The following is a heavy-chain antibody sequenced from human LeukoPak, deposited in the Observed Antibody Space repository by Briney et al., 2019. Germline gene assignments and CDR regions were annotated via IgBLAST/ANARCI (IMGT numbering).Heavy chain of an antibody. V-gene: IGHV4-61*08. D-gene: IGHD1-14*01. J-gene: IGHJ4*02. CDR3: ARGGGGPLRKPYYFDY. CDR2: IYYSGST. Sequence: SETLSLTCAVSGGSISSGGYSWSWIRQPPGKGLEWIGYIYYSGSTNYNPSLKSRVTISVDTSKNQFSLKLSSVTAADTAVYYCARGGGGPLRKPYYFDYWGQGTLVTVSS. CDR1: GGSISSGGYS.